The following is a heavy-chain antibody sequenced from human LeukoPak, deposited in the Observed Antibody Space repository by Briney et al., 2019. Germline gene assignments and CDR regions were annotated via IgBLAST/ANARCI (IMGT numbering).Heavy chain of an antibody. CDR3: ARWRGGWFDP. CDR2: ISATGATI. CDR1: GFTFSSYE. Sequence: GGSLRLSCAASGFTFSSYEMKWARQAPGKGLEWVSYISATGATIYYAESVKGRFTIARDDAKNSLYLQMNSLRVEDTAVYYCARWRGGWFDPWGQGTLVTVSS. V-gene: IGHV3-48*03. J-gene: IGHJ5*02. D-gene: IGHD3-10*01.